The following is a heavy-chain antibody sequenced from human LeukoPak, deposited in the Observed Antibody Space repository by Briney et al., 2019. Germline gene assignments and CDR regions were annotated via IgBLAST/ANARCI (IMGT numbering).Heavy chain of an antibody. CDR2: INHSGST. Sequence: SETLSLTCTVSGGSISSYYWGWIRQPPGKGLEWIGEINHSGSTNYNPSLKSRVTISVDTSKNQFSLKLSSVTAADTAVYYCARADTAMVTIDYWGQGTLVTVSS. CDR1: GGSISSYY. CDR3: ARADTAMVTIDY. V-gene: IGHV4-34*01. J-gene: IGHJ4*02. D-gene: IGHD5-18*01.